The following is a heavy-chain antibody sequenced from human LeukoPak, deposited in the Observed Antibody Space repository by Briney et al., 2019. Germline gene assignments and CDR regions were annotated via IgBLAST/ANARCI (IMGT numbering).Heavy chain of an antibody. J-gene: IGHJ4*02. CDR1: GGSISSYY. V-gene: IGHV4-59*01. CDR3: ARDLWGASLFDY. CDR2: IYYSGST. D-gene: IGHD3-16*01. Sequence: PSEILSLTCTVSGGSISSYYWSWIRQPPGKGLEWIGYIYYSGSTNYNPSLKSRVTISVDTSKNQFSLKLSSVTAADTAVYYCARDLWGASLFDYWGQGTLVTVSS.